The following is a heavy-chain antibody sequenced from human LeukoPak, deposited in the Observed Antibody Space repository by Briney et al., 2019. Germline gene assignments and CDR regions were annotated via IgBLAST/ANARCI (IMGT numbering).Heavy chain of an antibody. Sequence: GGSLRLSCEASGFTFNTYSMNWARQAPGKGLEWVSSIDSSGGYMFYADSVKGRFIISRDNAKNTLYLQMNSLRAEDTAVYYCARDPSSSWYYYYYYMDVWGKGTTVTISS. D-gene: IGHD6-13*01. V-gene: IGHV3-21*01. CDR1: GFTFNTYS. CDR3: ARDPSSSWYYYYYYMDV. CDR2: IDSSGGYM. J-gene: IGHJ6*03.